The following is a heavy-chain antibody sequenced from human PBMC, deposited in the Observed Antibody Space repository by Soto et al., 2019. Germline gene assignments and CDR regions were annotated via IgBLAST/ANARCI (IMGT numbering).Heavy chain of an antibody. Sequence: SENLSLTCAVYGGSSSRYCWSWIRQLPEKGLEWIGEINHSGSTNYNPSINSRVTISVDTSKNHFSLKLSSVTAADTAVYYCARAAPRYCSGGSCYSGRAYWAQGTLVTVS. D-gene: IGHD2-15*01. CDR2: INHSGST. CDR1: GGSSSRYC. CDR3: ARAAPRYCSGGSCYSGRAY. J-gene: IGHJ4*02. V-gene: IGHV4-34*01.